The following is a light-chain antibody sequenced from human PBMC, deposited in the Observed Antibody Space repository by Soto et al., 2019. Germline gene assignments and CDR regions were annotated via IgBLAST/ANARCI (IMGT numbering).Light chain of an antibody. Sequence: IVMTQSPLSLPVTPGEPASISCRSSQNLLHSDGFNYLDWYLQKPGQSPQLLIFLGSYRASGVPDRFSGSGSGTDFALRISRVEAEDVRVYYCMQAIQTRTFGVGTKVEIK. CDR3: MQAIQTRT. CDR2: LGS. J-gene: IGKJ1*01. CDR1: QNLLHSDGFNY. V-gene: IGKV2-28*01.